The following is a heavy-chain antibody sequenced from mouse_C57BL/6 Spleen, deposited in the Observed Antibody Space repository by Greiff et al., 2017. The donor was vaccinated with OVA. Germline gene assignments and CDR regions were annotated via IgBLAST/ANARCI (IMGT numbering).Heavy chain of an antibody. Sequence: EVKLVESGGGLVKPGGSLKLSCAASGFTFSSYAMSWVRQTPEKRLEWVATISDGGSYTYYPDNVKGRFTISRDNAKNNLYLQMSHLKSEDTAMYYCARDIDYGSSFDYWGQGTTLTVSS. J-gene: IGHJ2*01. CDR3: ARDIDYGSSFDY. CDR2: ISDGGSYT. CDR1: GFTFSSYA. D-gene: IGHD1-1*01. V-gene: IGHV5-4*01.